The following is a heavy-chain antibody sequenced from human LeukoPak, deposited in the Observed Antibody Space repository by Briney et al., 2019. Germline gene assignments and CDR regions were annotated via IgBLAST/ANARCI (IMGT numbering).Heavy chain of an antibody. CDR1: GFTFSSNA. V-gene: IGHV3-23*01. J-gene: IGHJ4*02. CDR3: AKDRRFDY. CDR2: ISGSGGST. Sequence: GGSLRLSCTVSGFTFSSNAMSWVRQAPGKGLEWVSAISGSGGSTYYADSVKGRFTISGDNSKNTLYLQMNSLRAEDKAVYYCAKDRRFDYWGQGTLVTVSS.